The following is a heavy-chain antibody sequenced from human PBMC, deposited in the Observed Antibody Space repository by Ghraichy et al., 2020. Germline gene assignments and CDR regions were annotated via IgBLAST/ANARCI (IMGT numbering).Heavy chain of an antibody. Sequence: SGPTLVTPTQTLTLTCTFSGFSLSTSGMCVSWIRQPPGKALEWLARIDWDDDKYYSTSLKTRLTISKDTSKNQVVLTMTNMDPVDTATYYCARIGGYSYGYSYFDYWGQGTLVTVSS. CDR1: GFSLSTSGMC. CDR2: IDWDDDK. D-gene: IGHD5-18*01. CDR3: ARIGGYSYGYSYFDY. J-gene: IGHJ4*02. V-gene: IGHV2-70*11.